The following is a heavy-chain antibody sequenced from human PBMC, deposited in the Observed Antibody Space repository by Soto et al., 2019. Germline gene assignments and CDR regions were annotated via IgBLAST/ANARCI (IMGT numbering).Heavy chain of an antibody. V-gene: IGHV3-33*01. Sequence: QVQLVESGGGVVQSGRSLTPSCAESGFSLRIYGIHWIRRAPGKGLEWVAFIRYDGTKKFYANSVKGRSTISKDNSNNILYLQMSGLRAEDTAGYYCARDVVTAVAGSVNWFDPWGQGTLVTVSS. D-gene: IGHD6-19*01. J-gene: IGHJ5*02. CDR3: ARDVVTAVAGSVNWFDP. CDR1: GFSLRIYG. CDR2: IRYDGTKK.